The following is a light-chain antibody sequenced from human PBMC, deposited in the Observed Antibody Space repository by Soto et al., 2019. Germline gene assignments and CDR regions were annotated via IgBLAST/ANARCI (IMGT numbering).Light chain of an antibody. V-gene: IGLV2-8*01. CDR1: KNDIGLYDF. Sequence: QSALTQPPSASGSPGQSVTISCTGTKNDIGLYDFVSWYQHHPGKAPRLIIYEVVQRPSGVPDRFSGSKSGNTASLTVSGLQAADEAEYFCKSYAGSNTYVFGSGTKVPVL. CDR2: EVV. CDR3: KSYAGSNTYV. J-gene: IGLJ1*01.